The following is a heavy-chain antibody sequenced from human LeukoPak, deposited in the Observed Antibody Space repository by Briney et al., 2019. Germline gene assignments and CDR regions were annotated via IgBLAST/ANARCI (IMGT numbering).Heavy chain of an antibody. V-gene: IGHV1-2*02. D-gene: IGHD5-18*01. Sequence: GASVKLSCKASGYTFTGYYMHWVRQAPGQGLEWMGWINPNSGGTNYAQKFQGRVTMTRDTSISTAYMELSRLRSDDTAVYYCARAMDTAMVTLNTFDYWGQGTLVTVSS. CDR3: ARAMDTAMVTLNTFDY. J-gene: IGHJ4*02. CDR2: INPNSGGT. CDR1: GYTFTGYY.